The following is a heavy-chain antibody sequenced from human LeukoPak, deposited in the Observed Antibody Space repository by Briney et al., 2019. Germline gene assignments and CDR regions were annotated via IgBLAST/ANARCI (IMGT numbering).Heavy chain of an antibody. CDR3: ARPRGCGSARCNNFDY. CDR1: GFIFSDFS. Sequence: GGSLRLSCTVSGFIFSDFSMSWVRQAPGKGLEWVAKMSEDGNEIFYVDSVKGRFPISRDNTKKSLYLQLNSLRPEDSAVYYCARPRGCGSARCNNFDYWGQGTLVTVSS. CDR2: MSEDGNEI. D-gene: IGHD2-2*01. J-gene: IGHJ4*02. V-gene: IGHV3-7*01.